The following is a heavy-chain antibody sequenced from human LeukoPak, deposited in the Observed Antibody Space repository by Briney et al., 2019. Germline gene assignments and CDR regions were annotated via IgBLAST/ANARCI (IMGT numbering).Heavy chain of an antibody. V-gene: IGHV3-74*01. CDR2: INPEKTTI. J-gene: IGHJ3*02. D-gene: IGHD3-16*02. CDR3: AKDYRMIAFGGVIGIDAFDI. Sequence: LTGGSLRLSCAASGFTLSKYWVHWVRQSSGKGLEWVSRINPEKTTINYADSVKGRFTISRDNAENTVYLEMNSLRAEDTALYYCAKDYRMIAFGGVIGIDAFDIWGQGTMVTVSS. CDR1: GFTLSKYW.